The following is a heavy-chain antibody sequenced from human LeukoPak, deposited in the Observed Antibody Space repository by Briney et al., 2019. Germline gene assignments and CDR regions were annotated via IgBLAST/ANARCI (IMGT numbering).Heavy chain of an antibody. CDR2: ISWNSGSI. J-gene: IGHJ4*02. D-gene: IGHD6-6*01. CDR1: GFTFDDYA. Sequence: PGGSLRLSCAASGFTFDDYAMHWVRQAPGKGLEWVSGISWNSGSIGYADSVKGRFTISRDNAKKSLYLQMNSLRAEDTALYYCAKDLTYSSSSGFDYWGQGTLVTVSS. CDR3: AKDLTYSSSSGFDY. V-gene: IGHV3-9*01.